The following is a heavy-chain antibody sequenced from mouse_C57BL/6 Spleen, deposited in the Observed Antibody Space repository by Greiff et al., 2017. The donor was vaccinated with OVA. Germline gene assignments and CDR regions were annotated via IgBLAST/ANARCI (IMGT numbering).Heavy chain of an antibody. V-gene: IGHV5-9-1*02. J-gene: IGHJ2*01. CDR1: GFTFSSYA. Sequence: EVKVEESGEGLVKPGGSLKLSCAASGFTFSSYAMSWVRQTPEKRLEWVAYISSGGDYIYYADTVKGRFTISRDNARNTLYLQMSSLKSEDTAMYYCTRVLRHYFDYWGQGTTLTVSS. CDR2: ISSGGDYI. D-gene: IGHD1-2*01. CDR3: TRVLRHYFDY.